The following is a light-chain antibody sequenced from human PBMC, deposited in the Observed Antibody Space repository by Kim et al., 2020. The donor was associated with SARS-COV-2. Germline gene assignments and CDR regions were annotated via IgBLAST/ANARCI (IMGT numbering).Light chain of an antibody. V-gene: IGKV1-5*01. Sequence: MSGYERDIVTNTCRASQDITNWLAGYQQKPGKSPKLLIYNASRLQGGVPSRFSGSGSGTDFTLTISNLQPDDFATYYCQEYNTYFFGGGTKVDIK. J-gene: IGKJ4*01. CDR1: QDITNW. CDR3: QEYNTYF. CDR2: NAS.